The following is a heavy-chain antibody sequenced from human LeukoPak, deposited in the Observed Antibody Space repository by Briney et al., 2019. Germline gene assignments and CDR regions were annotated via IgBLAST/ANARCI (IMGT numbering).Heavy chain of an antibody. J-gene: IGHJ5*02. Sequence: SETLSLTCTVSGGSISSSSYYWGWIRQPPGKGLEWIGSIYYSGSTYYNPSLKSRVTISVDTSKNQFSLKLSSVTAADTAVYYCARDAPTYDFWSGYFIWFDPWGQGTLVIVSS. V-gene: IGHV4-39*07. CDR2: IYYSGST. CDR3: ARDAPTYDFWSGYFIWFDP. D-gene: IGHD3-3*01. CDR1: GGSISSSSYY.